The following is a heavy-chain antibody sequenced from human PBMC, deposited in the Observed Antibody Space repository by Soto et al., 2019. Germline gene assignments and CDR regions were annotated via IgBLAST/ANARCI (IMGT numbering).Heavy chain of an antibody. Sequence: PSETLSLTCTVSGGSISSYYWCWIRQPPGKGQEWIGYIYYTESTNYNPSLKIRLTMSVDKSKSHFSLKLSSVTAADTAVYYCARADYDVYYFNYWGQGTLVTVSS. CDR2: IYYTEST. CDR1: GGSISSYY. CDR3: ARADYDVYYFNY. J-gene: IGHJ4*02. V-gene: IGHV4-59*13. D-gene: IGHD4-17*01.